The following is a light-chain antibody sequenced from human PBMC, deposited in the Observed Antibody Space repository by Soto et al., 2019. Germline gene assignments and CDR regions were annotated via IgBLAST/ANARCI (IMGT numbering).Light chain of an antibody. CDR1: QSLLHSNGYNY. CDR2: LGS. Sequence: DIVMIQSPLSLPVTPGEPASISCRSSQSLLHSNGYNYLDWYLQKPGQSPQLLIYLGSNRASGVPDRFSGSGSGTDFTLKISRVEAEDVGVYYCMQALQTPRTFGQGNKVEIK. J-gene: IGKJ1*01. CDR3: MQALQTPRT. V-gene: IGKV2-28*01.